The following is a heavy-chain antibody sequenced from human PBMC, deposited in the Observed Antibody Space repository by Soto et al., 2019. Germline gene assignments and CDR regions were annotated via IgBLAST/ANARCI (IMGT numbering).Heavy chain of an antibody. J-gene: IGHJ6*02. CDR3: ARVRDIAAAGTLYGMDV. CDR1: GGTFSSYA. CDR2: IIPIFGTA. Sequence: GASVKVSCKASGGTFSSYAISWVRQAPGQGLEWMGGIIPIFGTANYAQKFQGRVTITRDTSASTAYMELSSLRSEDTAVYYCARVRDIAAAGTLYGMDVWGQGTTVTVSS. D-gene: IGHD6-13*01. V-gene: IGHV1-69*05.